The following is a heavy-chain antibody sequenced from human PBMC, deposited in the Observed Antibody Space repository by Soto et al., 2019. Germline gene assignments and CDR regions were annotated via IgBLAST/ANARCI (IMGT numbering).Heavy chain of an antibody. V-gene: IGHV2-5*02. CDR3: AQTYYDILTGYLLFDY. Sequence: QITLKESGPTLVKPTQTLTLTCTFSGFSLSTSGVGVGWIRQPPGKALEWLALIYWDDDKRYSPSLKSRLTITNDTPKTQVVLTMTNMDPVDTATYYCAQTYYDILTGYLLFDYWGQGTLVTVSS. D-gene: IGHD3-9*01. J-gene: IGHJ4*02. CDR2: IYWDDDK. CDR1: GFSLSTSGVG.